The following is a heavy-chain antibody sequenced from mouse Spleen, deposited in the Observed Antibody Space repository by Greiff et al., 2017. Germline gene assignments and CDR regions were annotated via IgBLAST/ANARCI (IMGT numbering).Heavy chain of an antibody. J-gene: IGHJ4*01. CDR3: ANIYYGSFYAMDY. CDR1: GYTFTSYW. CDR2: INPSSGYT. V-gene: IGHV1-7*01. D-gene: IGHD1-1*01. Sequence: VQLQQSGAELAKPGASVKLSCKASGYTFTSYWMHWVKQRPGQGLEWIGYINPSSGYTKYNQKFKDKATLTADKSSSTAYMQLSSLTYEDSAVYYCANIYYGSFYAMDYWGQGTSVTVSS.